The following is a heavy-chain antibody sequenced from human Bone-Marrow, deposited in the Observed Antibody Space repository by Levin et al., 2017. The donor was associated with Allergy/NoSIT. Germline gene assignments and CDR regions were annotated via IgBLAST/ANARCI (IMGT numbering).Heavy chain of an antibody. J-gene: IGHJ6*02. V-gene: IGHV4-59*08. CDR2: IYYSGST. CDR1: GGSISSYY. D-gene: IGHD4-11*01. CDR3: AYSNAYYYYYGMDV. Sequence: GSLRLSCTVSGGSISSYYWSWIRQPPGKGLEWIGYIYYSGSTNYNPSLKSRVTISVDTSKNQFSLKLSSVTAADTAVYYCAYSNAYYYYYGMDVWGQGTTVTVSS.